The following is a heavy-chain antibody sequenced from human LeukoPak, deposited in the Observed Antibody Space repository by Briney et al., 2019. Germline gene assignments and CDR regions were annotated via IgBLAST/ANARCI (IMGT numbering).Heavy chain of an antibody. Sequence: SETLSLTCTVSGGSISSYYWSWIRQPPGKGLEWIAYISDIGSINYNPSLKSRVTISLDTSKNQFSLKLSSVTAADTAVYYCAGHHPRNTVDFWGQGTLVIVSS. CDR3: AGHHPRNTVDF. CDR2: ISDIGSI. V-gene: IGHV4-59*08. J-gene: IGHJ4*02. CDR1: GGSISSYY. D-gene: IGHD2-8*02.